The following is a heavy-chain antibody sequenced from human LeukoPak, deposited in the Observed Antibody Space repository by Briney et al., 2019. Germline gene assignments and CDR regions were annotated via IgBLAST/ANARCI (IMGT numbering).Heavy chain of an antibody. J-gene: IGHJ5*02. V-gene: IGHV4-34*01. Sequence: SETLSLTCAVYGGSFSGYYWSWIRQPPGKGLEWIGSIYYSGSTYYNPSLKSRVTISVDTSKNQFSLKLSSVTAADTAVYYCAREDYDSSGYSNWFDPWGQGTLVTVSS. D-gene: IGHD3-22*01. CDR3: AREDYDSSGYSNWFDP. CDR2: IYYSGST. CDR1: GGSFSGYY.